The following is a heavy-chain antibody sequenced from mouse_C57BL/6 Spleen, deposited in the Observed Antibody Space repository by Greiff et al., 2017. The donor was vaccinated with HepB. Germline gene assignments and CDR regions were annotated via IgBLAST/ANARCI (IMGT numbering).Heavy chain of an antibody. V-gene: IGHV7-1*01. J-gene: IGHJ4*01. CDR2: SRNKANDYTT. D-gene: IGHD2-4*01. CDR3: ARDAHYDYDRGYAMDY. Sequence: DVMLVESGGGLVQSGRSLRLSCATSGFTFSDFYMEWVRQAPGKGLEWIAASRNKANDYTTEYSASVKGRFIVSRDTSQSILYLQMNALRAEDTAIYYCARDAHYDYDRGYAMDYWGQGTSVTVSS. CDR1: GFTFSDFY.